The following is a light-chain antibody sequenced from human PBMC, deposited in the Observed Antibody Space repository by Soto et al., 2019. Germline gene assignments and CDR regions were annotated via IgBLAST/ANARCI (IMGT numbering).Light chain of an antibody. V-gene: IGKV1-39*01. J-gene: IGKJ5*01. Sequence: DIQMTQTPSSLSASVGDRVTITCRSSQSIRNSLNWYQQKPGKAPNLLIYAASSLQSGVPSRFSGSGSGTDFTLTISSLQPEDFATYYCQQTYRATITFGQGTRLDLK. CDR1: QSIRNS. CDR2: AAS. CDR3: QQTYRATIT.